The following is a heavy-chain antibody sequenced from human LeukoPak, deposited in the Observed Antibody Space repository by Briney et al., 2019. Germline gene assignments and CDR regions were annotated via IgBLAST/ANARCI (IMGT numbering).Heavy chain of an antibody. D-gene: IGHD2-2*01. CDR3: TSSLSSRTSH. J-gene: IGHJ4*02. V-gene: IGHV3-48*01. CDR2: ISSSSSTI. Sequence: PGGSLRLSCAASGFSFSTYSMNWVRQAPGQGLEWISYISSSSSTIYYADSVKGRFTISRDNAKNSLYPQMNSLRAGDTAVYYCTSSLSSRTSHWGQGTLVIVSS. CDR1: GFSFSTYS.